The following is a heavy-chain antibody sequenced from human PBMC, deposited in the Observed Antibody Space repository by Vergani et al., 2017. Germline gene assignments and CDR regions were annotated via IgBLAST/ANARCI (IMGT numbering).Heavy chain of an antibody. J-gene: IGHJ6*02. V-gene: IGHV4-61*02. Sequence: QVQLQESGPGLVKPSQTLSLTCTVSGCSISSGSYYWSWIRQPAGKGLEWIGRIYTSGSTNYNPSLKSRVTISVDTSKNQFSLKLSSVTAADTAVYYCASGIVGATNYYYGMDVWGQGTTVTVSS. D-gene: IGHD1-26*01. CDR1: GCSISSGSYY. CDR3: ASGIVGATNYYYGMDV. CDR2: IYTSGST.